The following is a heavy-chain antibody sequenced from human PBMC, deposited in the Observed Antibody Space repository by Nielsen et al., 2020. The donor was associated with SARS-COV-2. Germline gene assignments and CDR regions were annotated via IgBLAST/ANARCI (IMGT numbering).Heavy chain of an antibody. CDR2: ISRYGCDT. D-gene: IGHD4-23*01. CDR1: GFRIDDYG. V-gene: IGHV3-20*01. CDR3: ARGPVYGNSLIDL. Sequence: GGSLRLSCAAAGFRIDDYGMIWVRQAPGKGLELVAGISRYGCDTNYADSVQGRFTISSDNRKNSLSLEMNSLRPDDTAFYHFARGPVYGNSLIDLWGQGTLVTVSS. J-gene: IGHJ4*02.